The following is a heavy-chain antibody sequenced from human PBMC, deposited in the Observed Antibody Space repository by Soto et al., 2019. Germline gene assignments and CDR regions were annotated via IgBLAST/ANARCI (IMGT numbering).Heavy chain of an antibody. Sequence: SETLSLTCTVSGGSISSGGYYWSWIRQHPGKGLEWIGYIYYSGSTYYNPSLKSRVTISVDTSKNQFSLKLSSVAAADTAVYYCARAYGEDFDYWGQGTLVTVSS. V-gene: IGHV4-31*03. CDR3: ARAYGEDFDY. CDR1: GGSISSGGYY. J-gene: IGHJ4*02. D-gene: IGHD4-17*01. CDR2: IYYSGST.